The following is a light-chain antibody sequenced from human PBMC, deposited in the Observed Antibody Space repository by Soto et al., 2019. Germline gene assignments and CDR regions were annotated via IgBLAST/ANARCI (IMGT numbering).Light chain of an antibody. V-gene: IGKV3-20*01. CDR2: AAS. J-gene: IGKJ1*01. Sequence: EIVLTKSTGTLSLSPGDRATLSCRASQNLGSGYLAWYQQKPGQAPRILIYAASSRATGIPDRFSGSGSGTDFSLTISRLEPEDFAVYYCQQYDTSPRTFGQGTKVDIK. CDR1: QNLGSGY. CDR3: QQYDTSPRT.